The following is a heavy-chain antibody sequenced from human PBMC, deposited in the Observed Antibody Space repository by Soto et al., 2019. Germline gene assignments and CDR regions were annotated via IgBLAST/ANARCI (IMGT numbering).Heavy chain of an antibody. CDR3: VIHERLGKRLSSTDS. J-gene: IGHJ4*02. Sequence: VRKMPGKGLEWMGTIDPSDSYTDYSPSFQGHVTLSADKSRSTAYLQWSSLKASDTAMYYCVIHERLGKRLSSTDSSGQGTPVTVSS. D-gene: IGHD1-1*01. CDR2: IDPSDSYT. V-gene: IGHV5-10-1*01.